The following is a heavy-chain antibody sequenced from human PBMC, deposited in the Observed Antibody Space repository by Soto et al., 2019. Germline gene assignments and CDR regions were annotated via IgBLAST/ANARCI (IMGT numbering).Heavy chain of an antibody. J-gene: IGHJ4*02. V-gene: IGHV3-7*01. D-gene: IGHD3-16*02. CDR2: IKEDGSEK. CDR3: ARAYYDFLWGSYRFDY. Sequence: EVHLVESGGGLVQPGGSLILSCAASGFTFSRYWMSWVRQAPGKGLEWVANIKEDGSEKKNVDSVKGRFTISRDNAKNSLYLQMNSLRAEDTAVYYCARAYYDFLWGSYRFDYWGQGALVTVSS. CDR1: GFTFSRYW.